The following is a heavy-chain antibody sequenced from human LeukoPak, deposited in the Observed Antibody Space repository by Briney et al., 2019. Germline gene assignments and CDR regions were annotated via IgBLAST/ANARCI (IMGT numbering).Heavy chain of an antibody. CDR1: GGSFSGYY. CDR2: INHSGST. CDR3: ARGRDYGDRIDY. Sequence: PSETLSLTCAVYGGSFSGYYWSWIRQPPGKGLEWIGEINHSGSTNYNPSLKSRVTISVDTSKNQFSLKLGSVTAADTAVYYCARGRDYGDRIDYWGQGTLVTVSS. V-gene: IGHV4-34*01. J-gene: IGHJ4*02. D-gene: IGHD4-17*01.